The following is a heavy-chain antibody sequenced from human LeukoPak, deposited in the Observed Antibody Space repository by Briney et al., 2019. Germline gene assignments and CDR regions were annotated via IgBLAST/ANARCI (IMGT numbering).Heavy chain of an antibody. Sequence: GGSLRLSCAASGFTFSSYSMNWVRQAPGKGLEWVSSISSSSSYIYYADSVKGRFTISRDNAKNSLYLQMNSLRAEDTAVYYCARDRRDYDIFTGFSQYYFDYWGQGTLVTVSS. CDR1: GFTFSSYS. CDR2: ISSSSSYI. D-gene: IGHD3-9*01. J-gene: IGHJ4*02. V-gene: IGHV3-21*01. CDR3: ARDRRDYDIFTGFSQYYFDY.